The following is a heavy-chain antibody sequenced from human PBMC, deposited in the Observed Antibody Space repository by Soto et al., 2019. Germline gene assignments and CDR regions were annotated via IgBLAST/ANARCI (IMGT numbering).Heavy chain of an antibody. Sequence: SVKVSCKASGGTFSSYAISWVRQAPGQGLEWMGGIIPIFGTANYAQKFQGRVTITADESTSTAYMELSNLRSEDTAVYYCARDTYIVVVTDYYYYGMDVWGQGTTVTVSS. CDR2: IIPIFGTA. J-gene: IGHJ6*02. CDR1: GGTFSSYA. CDR3: ARDTYIVVVTDYYYYGMDV. V-gene: IGHV1-69*13. D-gene: IGHD2-21*02.